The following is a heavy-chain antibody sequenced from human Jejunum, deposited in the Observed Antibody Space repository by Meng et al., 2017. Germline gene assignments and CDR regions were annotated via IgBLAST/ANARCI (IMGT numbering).Heavy chain of an antibody. Sequence: GSLRPSCTVSGASIRSYYWSWIRQTPGKGLEWIAYIHTSGTTNYNPSLKSRVTISVDTSTNQFSLKLTSGTAADTAVYYCARDRIAAAATNLDIWGQGAMVTVSS. D-gene: IGHD6-13*01. CDR1: GASIRSYY. CDR2: IHTSGTT. CDR3: ARDRIAAAATNLDI. J-gene: IGHJ3*02. V-gene: IGHV4-59*01.